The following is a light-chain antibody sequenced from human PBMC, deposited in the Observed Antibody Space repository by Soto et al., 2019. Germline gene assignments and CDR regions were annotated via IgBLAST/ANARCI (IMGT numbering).Light chain of an antibody. CDR2: RDG. J-gene: IGLJ3*02. CDR3: AVWDQSLTGWV. Sequence: QSVMTQPPSVSAAPGQSLTISCSGSSSNIGSHFVYWYQHLPGTAPKLLIFRDGQRPSGVPARFFGSKSGTSASLAITGLRSEDEADYYCAVWDQSLTGWVFGGGTKLTVL. CDR1: SSNIGSHF. V-gene: IGLV1-47*01.